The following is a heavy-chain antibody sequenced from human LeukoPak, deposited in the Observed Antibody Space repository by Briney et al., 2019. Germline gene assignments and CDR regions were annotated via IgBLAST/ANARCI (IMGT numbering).Heavy chain of an antibody. D-gene: IGHD1-26*01. Sequence: SETLSLTCTVSGGSISSSSYYWGWIRQPPWKGLEWIGSIYYSGSTYYNPSLKSRVTISVDTSKNQFSLKLSSVTAADTAVYYCARHGSGSYYGSFDPWGQGTLVTVSS. CDR2: IYYSGST. J-gene: IGHJ5*02. CDR3: ARHGSGSYYGSFDP. CDR1: GGSISSSSYY. V-gene: IGHV4-39*01.